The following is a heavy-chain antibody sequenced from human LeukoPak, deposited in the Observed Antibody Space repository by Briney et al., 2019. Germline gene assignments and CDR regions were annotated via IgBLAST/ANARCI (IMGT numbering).Heavy chain of an antibody. CDR1: GGSISSYY. CDR3: ARLYSGSYYSYYYYGMDV. V-gene: IGHV4-59*08. D-gene: IGHD1-26*01. CDR2: IYYSGST. J-gene: IGHJ6*02. Sequence: SETLSLTCTVSGGSISSYYWSWIRNPPRQGLERNGYIYYSGSTNYNPSLKSRVTISVDTSKNQFSLKLSSVTAADTAVYYCARLYSGSYYSYYYYGMDVWGQGTTVTVSS.